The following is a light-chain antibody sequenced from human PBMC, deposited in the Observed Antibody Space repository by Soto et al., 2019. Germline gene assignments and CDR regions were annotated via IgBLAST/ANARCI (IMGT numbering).Light chain of an antibody. CDR3: LQDINYPWT. CDR2: DAS. V-gene: IGKV1-5*01. J-gene: IGKJ1*01. Sequence: DIQMTQSPSTLSASVGDSVTITCRASQSINNWLAWYQQKPGKGPTLLIYDASSLESGVPSRFSGSGSGTDFTLAISSLQPEDSATYYCLQDINYPWTFGQGTKVDIK. CDR1: QSINNW.